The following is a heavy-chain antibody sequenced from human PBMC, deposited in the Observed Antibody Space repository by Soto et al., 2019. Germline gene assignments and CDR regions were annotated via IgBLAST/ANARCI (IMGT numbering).Heavy chain of an antibody. V-gene: IGHV1-18*01. Sequence: ASVKVSCKASGYTFTTYGITWVRQAPGQGLEWVGWISTYNGNTNYAQKLQGRVTMTTDTSTGTAYLELRGLRSDDTAVYYCARGDDHDRCYTCQNWFDPWGQGTLVTVSS. CDR3: ARGDDHDRCYTCQNWFDP. D-gene: IGHD2-8*01. CDR1: GYTFTTYG. J-gene: IGHJ5*02. CDR2: ISTYNGNT.